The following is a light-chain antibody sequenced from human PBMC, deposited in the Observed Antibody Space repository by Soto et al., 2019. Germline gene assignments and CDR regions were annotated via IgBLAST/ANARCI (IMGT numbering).Light chain of an antibody. Sequence: IQITQSPSTLSASVGDRVTITCRASENINMWLAWYQQKPGQAPRLLIQRASRVERGVPSRFSGSGSDTEFTLTIISLQPDDFATYYCQQYNTFWTFGQGTKGDIK. CDR1: ENINMW. V-gene: IGKV1-5*03. CDR3: QQYNTFWT. CDR2: RAS. J-gene: IGKJ1*01.